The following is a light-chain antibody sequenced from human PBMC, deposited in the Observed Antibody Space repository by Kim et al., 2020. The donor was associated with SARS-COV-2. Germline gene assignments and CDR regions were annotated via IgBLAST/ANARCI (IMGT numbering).Light chain of an antibody. CDR1: QSITTY. CDR2: AAN. J-gene: IGKJ3*01. CDR3: QQSYSFPFT. V-gene: IGKV1-39*01. Sequence: DIQMTQSPSSLSASVGDRVTITFRASQSITTYLNWYQQKPGKAPKLLIYAANSLQSGVPSRFSGSGSGTDFTLTISSLQPEDFATYYCQQSYSFPFTFGPGTKVDIK.